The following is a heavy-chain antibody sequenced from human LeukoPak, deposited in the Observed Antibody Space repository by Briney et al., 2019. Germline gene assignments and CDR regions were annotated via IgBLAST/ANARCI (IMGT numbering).Heavy chain of an antibody. J-gene: IGHJ6*02. CDR2: INHSGST. Sequence: GSLRLSCAVSGFSLNDYGMSWVRQAPGKGLEWIGEINHSGSTNYNPSLKSRVTISVDTSKNQFSLKLSSVTAADTAVYYCARRTLPWRGMDVWGQGTTVTVSS. CDR1: GFSLNDYG. V-gene: IGHV4-34*01. CDR3: ARRTLPWRGMDV.